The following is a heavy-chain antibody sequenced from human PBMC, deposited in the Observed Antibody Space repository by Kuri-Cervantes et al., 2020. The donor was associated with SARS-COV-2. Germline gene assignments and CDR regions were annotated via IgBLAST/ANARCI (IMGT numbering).Heavy chain of an antibody. J-gene: IGHJ6*03. CDR3: ARLKWEGNLARYMDV. CDR2: IDSTSYYI. D-gene: IGHD4-23*01. Sequence: GESLKISCAASGFTVSSNYMSWVRQAPGMGLEWVSSIDSTSYYIFYADSMKGRFTISRDNAKNSLYLQMNSLRAEDTALYYCARLKWEGNLARYMDVWGKGTTVTVSS. CDR1: GFTVSSNY. V-gene: IGHV3-21*01.